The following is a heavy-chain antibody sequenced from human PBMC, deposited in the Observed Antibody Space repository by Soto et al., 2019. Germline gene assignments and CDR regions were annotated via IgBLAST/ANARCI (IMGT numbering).Heavy chain of an antibody. J-gene: IGHJ4*02. CDR2: IDPSDSQT. CDR3: ARQIYESDTGHSFQYYFVS. D-gene: IGHD5-18*01. Sequence: PGESLKISCKGSGYSFAGYWITWVRQKPGKGHEWMGRIDPSDSQTYYSPSFRGHVTISVTKSITTVFLQWSSLRASDTAMYYCARQIYESDTGHSFQYYFVSWGRGTPVSVS. CDR1: GYSFAGYW. V-gene: IGHV5-10-1*01.